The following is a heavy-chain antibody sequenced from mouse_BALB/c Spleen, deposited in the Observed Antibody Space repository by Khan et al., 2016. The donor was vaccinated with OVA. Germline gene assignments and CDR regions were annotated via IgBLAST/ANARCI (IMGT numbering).Heavy chain of an antibody. D-gene: IGHD2-3*01. J-gene: IGHJ3*01. Sequence: EVQLQESGAELVKPGASVKLSCSASGFNIKDTNIHWMKQRPEQGLEWIGRIDPTNDDSKYGQKFQAKATLTADTSSNTAYLQLSSLTSEDTSVCYCATLYCCPFAFWGQGTLVSVSA. CDR3: ATLYCCPFAF. CDR1: GFNIKDTN. V-gene: IGHV14-3*02. CDR2: IDPTNDDS.